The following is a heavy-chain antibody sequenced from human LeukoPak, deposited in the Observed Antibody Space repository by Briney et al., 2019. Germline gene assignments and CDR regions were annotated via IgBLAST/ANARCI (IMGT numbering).Heavy chain of an antibody. CDR1: GYTFISYG. CDR3: ARVLFISYYFDY. V-gene: IGHV1-18*01. Sequence: ASVKVSCKGSGYTFISYGISWVRQAPGQGLEWMGWISAYNGNTNYAQKLQGRVTMTTDTSTSTAYMELRSLRSDDTAVYYCARVLFISYYFDYWGQGTLVTVSS. J-gene: IGHJ4*02. CDR2: ISAYNGNT. D-gene: IGHD3-9*01.